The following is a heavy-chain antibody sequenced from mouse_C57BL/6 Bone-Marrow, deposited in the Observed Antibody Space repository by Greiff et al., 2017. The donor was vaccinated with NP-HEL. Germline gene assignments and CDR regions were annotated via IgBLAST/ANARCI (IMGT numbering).Heavy chain of an antibody. D-gene: IGHD2-10*02. J-gene: IGHJ1*03. CDR3: ARARYGNYVDWYFDV. V-gene: IGHV5-4*03. CDR1: GFTFSSYA. CDR2: ISDGGSYT. Sequence: EVKLMESGGGLVKPGGSLKLSCAASGFTFSSYAMSWVRQTPEKRLEWVATISDGGSYTYYPDNVKGRFTISRDNAKHNLYLQMSHLKSEDTAMYYCARARYGNYVDWYFDVWGTGTTVTVSS.